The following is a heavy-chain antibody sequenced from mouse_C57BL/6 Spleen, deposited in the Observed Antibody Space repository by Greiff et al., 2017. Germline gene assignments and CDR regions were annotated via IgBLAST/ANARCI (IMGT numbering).Heavy chain of an antibody. CDR2: IDPEDGET. CDR1: GFNIKDYY. D-gene: IGHD1-1*01. CDR3: ARDYYGSSYNYAMDY. J-gene: IGHJ4*01. Sequence: VHVKQSGAELVKPGASVKLSCTASGFNIKDYYMHWVKQRTEQGLEWIGRIDPEDGETKYAPKFQGKATITADTSSNTAYLQLSSLTSEDTAVYYCARDYYGSSYNYAMDYWGQGTSVTVSS. V-gene: IGHV14-2*01.